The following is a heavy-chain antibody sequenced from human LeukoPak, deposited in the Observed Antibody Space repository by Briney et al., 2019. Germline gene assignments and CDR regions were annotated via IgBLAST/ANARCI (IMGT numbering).Heavy chain of an antibody. Sequence: ASVKVSCKASGYTFTDYYMHWVRQAPGQGLEWMGWISPNSGGTNYAQKFQGRVTMTRDTSISTAYMELSRLRSDDTAVYYCARDYVGDNWFDLWGQGTLVTASS. CDR3: ARDYVGDNWFDL. CDR2: ISPNSGGT. D-gene: IGHD3-16*01. J-gene: IGHJ5*02. CDR1: GYTFTDYY. V-gene: IGHV1-2*02.